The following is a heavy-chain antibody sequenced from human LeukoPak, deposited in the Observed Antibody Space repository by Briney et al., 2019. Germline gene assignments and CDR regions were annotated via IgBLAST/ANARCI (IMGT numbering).Heavy chain of an antibody. J-gene: IGHJ4*02. D-gene: IGHD6-19*01. V-gene: IGHV3-7*03. Sequence: GGSLRLSCAASGFTFSSYWMSWVRQAPGKGLEWVANIKQDGSEKYYVDSVKGRFTISRDNAKNSLYLQMNSLRAEDTALYYCAKGGIAVAGLIDYWGQGTLVTVSS. CDR2: IKQDGSEK. CDR1: GFTFSSYW. CDR3: AKGGIAVAGLIDY.